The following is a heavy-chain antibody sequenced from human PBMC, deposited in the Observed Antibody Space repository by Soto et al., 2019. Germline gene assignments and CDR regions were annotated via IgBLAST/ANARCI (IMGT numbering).Heavy chain of an antibody. Sequence: QVQLVQSGAEVKKPGSSVKVSCKASGGTFSSYAISWVRQAPGQGLEWMGGIIPIFGTANYAQKFQGRVTITAEKSTSTAYMELSSLRSEDTAVYYCARAEGNIVVVPAATPHEYYYYYGMDVWGQGTTVTVSS. CDR3: ARAEGNIVVVPAATPHEYYYYYGMDV. D-gene: IGHD2-2*02. CDR2: IIPIFGTA. J-gene: IGHJ6*02. CDR1: GGTFSSYA. V-gene: IGHV1-69*06.